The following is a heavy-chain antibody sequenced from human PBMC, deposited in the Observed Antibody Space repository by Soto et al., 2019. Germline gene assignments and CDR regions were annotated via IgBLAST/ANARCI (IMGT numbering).Heavy chain of an antibody. Sequence: TLSLTFTVSGCSIISGDYYWSWIRQPPGKGLEWIGYIYYSGSTYYNPSLKSRVTISVDTSKNQFSLKLSSVTAADTAVYYCAREGSTRFDPWGQGTLVTFS. D-gene: IGHD5-12*01. CDR1: GCSIISGDYY. CDR2: IYYSGST. J-gene: IGHJ5*02. CDR3: AREGSTRFDP. V-gene: IGHV4-30-4*01.